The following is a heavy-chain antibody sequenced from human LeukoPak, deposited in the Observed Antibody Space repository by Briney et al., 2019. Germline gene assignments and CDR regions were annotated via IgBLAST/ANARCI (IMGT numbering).Heavy chain of an antibody. V-gene: IGHV3-21*01. J-gene: IGHJ6*04. CDR2: ISSSSSYI. Sequence: PGGSLRLSCEASGFTFSDHWMHWVRQAPGKGLEWVSPISSSSSYIYYADSVKGRFTISRDNAKNSLYLQMNSLRAEDTAVYYCARDHCSGGSCYFWGTGPYYYYGMDVWGKGTTVTVSS. CDR1: GFTFSDHW. CDR3: ARDHCSGGSCYFWGTGPYYYYGMDV. D-gene: IGHD2-15*01.